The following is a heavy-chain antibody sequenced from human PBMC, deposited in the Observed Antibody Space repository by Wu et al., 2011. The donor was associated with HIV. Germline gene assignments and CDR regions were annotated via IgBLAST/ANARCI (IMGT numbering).Heavy chain of an antibody. CDR1: GYTFTSYY. V-gene: IGHV1-46*01. CDR2: INPSDGST. Sequence: QVQLVQSGAEVKKPGASVKVSCKASGYTFTSYYMHWVRQAPGQGLEWMGIINPSDGSTSYAQKFQGRVTITRDTSTSTVYMELSSLRSEDTAVYYCARDWSIRGVLSYYGMDVWAKGPRSPSP. J-gene: IGHJ6*02. D-gene: IGHD3-10*01. CDR3: ARDWSIRGVLSYYGMDV.